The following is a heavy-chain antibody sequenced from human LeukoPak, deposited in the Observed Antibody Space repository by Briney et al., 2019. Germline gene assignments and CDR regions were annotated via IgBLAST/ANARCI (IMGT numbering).Heavy chain of an antibody. CDR2: IKQDGSEK. J-gene: IGHJ4*02. V-gene: IGHV3-7*01. Sequence: SGGSLRLSCAASGFTFSSHWMHWVRQAPGKGLEWVANIKQDGSEKYYVDSVKGRFTISRDNAKNSLYLQMNSLRAEDTAVYYCARDLGFDYWGQGTLVTVSS. CDR1: GFTFSSHW. CDR3: ARDLGFDY.